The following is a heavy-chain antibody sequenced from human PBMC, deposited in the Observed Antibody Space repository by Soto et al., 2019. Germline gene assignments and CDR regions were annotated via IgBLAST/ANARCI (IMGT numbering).Heavy chain of an antibody. CDR3: ARVPYCSSNSCYTCIDY. Sequence: QVQLVQSGAEVKKPGASVKVSCKASGYTFTSYGISWVRQAPGQGLEWMGWISAYNGNTNYAQKFQGRVTITADESTSTAYMELSSLRSEDTAVYYCARVPYCSSNSCYTCIDYWGQGTLVTVSS. CDR1: GYTFTSYG. V-gene: IGHV1-18*04. J-gene: IGHJ4*02. CDR2: ISAYNGNT. D-gene: IGHD2-2*02.